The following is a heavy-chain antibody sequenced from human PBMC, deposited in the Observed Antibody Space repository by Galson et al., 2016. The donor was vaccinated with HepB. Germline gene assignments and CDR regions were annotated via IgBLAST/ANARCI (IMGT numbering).Heavy chain of an antibody. J-gene: IGHJ1*01. V-gene: IGHV3-21*06. D-gene: IGHD6-19*01. CDR1: GFTFTTYN. CDR2: ISGSSSQK. Sequence: SLRLSCAASGFTFTTYNMHWVRQAPGKGLEWVSSISGSSSQKYYADSVKGRFTISRDNAKNSVFLQMDSLRAEDTAIYYCASPDLALTGTGEQYFQHWGQGTLVSVPS. CDR3: ASPDLALTGTGEQYFQH.